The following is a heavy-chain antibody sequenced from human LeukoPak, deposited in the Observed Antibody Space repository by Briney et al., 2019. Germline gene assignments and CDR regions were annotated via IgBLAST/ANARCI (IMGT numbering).Heavy chain of an antibody. CDR1: GFTFSSYG. V-gene: IGHV3-33*01. J-gene: IGHJ6*02. CDR2: IWYDGSNK. Sequence: PGGSLRLSCAASGFTFSSYGMRWVRQAPGKGLEWVAVIWYDGSNKYYADSVKGRFTISRDNSKNTLYLQMNSLRAEDTAVYYCARESGNGYSSGWYPYYYYGMDVWGQGTTVTVSS. D-gene: IGHD6-19*01. CDR3: ARESGNGYSSGWYPYYYYGMDV.